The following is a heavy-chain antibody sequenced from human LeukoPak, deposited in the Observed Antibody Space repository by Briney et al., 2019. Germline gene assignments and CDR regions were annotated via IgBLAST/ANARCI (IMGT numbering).Heavy chain of an antibody. J-gene: IGHJ4*02. CDR1: GYSISSGYY. CDR3: AREMLNGSGYFDY. Sequence: PSETLSLTCTVSGYSISSGYYWGWIRQPPGKGLEWIGSIYYSGTTYYNPSLKSRVTISVDTSKNQFSLKLSSVTAADTAFYYCAREMLNGSGYFDYWGQGTLVTVSS. CDR2: IYYSGTT. V-gene: IGHV4-38-2*02. D-gene: IGHD3-3*01.